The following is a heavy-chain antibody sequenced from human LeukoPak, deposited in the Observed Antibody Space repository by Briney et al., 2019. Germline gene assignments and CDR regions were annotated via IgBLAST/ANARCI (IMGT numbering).Heavy chain of an antibody. CDR2: IIPIFGTA. D-gene: IGHD4-17*01. Sequence: GASVKVSCKASGGTFSSYAISWVRQAPGQGLEWMGGIIPIFGTANYAQKFQGRVTITADKSTSTAYMELSSLRSEDTAVYYCARGDVTSATRPSDYWGQGSLVTVSS. V-gene: IGHV1-69*06. CDR1: GGTFSSYA. CDR3: ARGDVTSATRPSDY. J-gene: IGHJ4*02.